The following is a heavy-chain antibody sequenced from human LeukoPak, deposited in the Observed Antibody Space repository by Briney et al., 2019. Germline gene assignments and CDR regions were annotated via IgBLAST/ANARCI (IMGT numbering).Heavy chain of an antibody. CDR3: ARFRTWGDKAFDY. Sequence: GGSLRLSCAASGFTFNAFGMNWVRPAPGKGLEWVSYIGTTSGAIYYADSVKGRFTISRDNAKNSLYLQTNSLRAEDTAVYYCARFRTWGDKAFDYWGQGTLVTVSS. V-gene: IGHV3-48*01. D-gene: IGHD2-21*02. CDR2: IGTTSGAI. CDR1: GFTFNAFG. J-gene: IGHJ4*02.